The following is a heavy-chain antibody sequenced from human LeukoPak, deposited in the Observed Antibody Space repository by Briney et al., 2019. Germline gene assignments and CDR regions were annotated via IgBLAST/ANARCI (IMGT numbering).Heavy chain of an antibody. J-gene: IGHJ5*02. CDR3: ARVDCGGDCYSEHWFDP. D-gene: IGHD2-21*02. V-gene: IGHV1-2*02. CDR2: INPNSGGT. Sequence: ASVKVSCKASGYTFTGYYMHWVRQAPGQGLEWMGWINPNSGGTNYAQKFQGRVTMTRDTSISTAYMELSRLRSDDTAVYYCARVDCGGDCYSEHWFDPWGQGTLVTVSS. CDR1: GYTFTGYY.